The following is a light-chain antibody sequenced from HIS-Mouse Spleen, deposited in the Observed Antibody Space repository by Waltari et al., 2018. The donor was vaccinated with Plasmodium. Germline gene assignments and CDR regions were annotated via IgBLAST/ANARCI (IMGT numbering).Light chain of an antibody. V-gene: IGLV2-8*01. CDR1: SSDAGGYNY. J-gene: IGLJ2*01. Sequence: QSALPPPPPASGSPGPSVTIPCTGTSSDAGGYNYLSWYQQHPGNDPKLMLYEISKRPSGVPDRFLGSKSGNTASLTVSGLQAEDEADYYCSSYAGSNNLVFGGGTKLTVL. CDR3: SSYAGSNNLV. CDR2: EIS.